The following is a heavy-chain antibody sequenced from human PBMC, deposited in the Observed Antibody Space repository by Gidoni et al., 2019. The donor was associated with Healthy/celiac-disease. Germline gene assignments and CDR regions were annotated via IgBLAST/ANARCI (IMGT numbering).Heavy chain of an antibody. CDR3: ARGTSSPDNWNYHPYYFDY. V-gene: IGHV1-69*01. Sequence: QVQLVQSGAEVKKPGSSVKVSCKASGGTFSSYAISWVRQAPGQGLEWMGGIIPIFGTANYAQKFQGRVTITADESTSTAYMELSSLRSEDTAVYYCARGTSSPDNWNYHPYYFDYWGQGTLVTVSS. J-gene: IGHJ4*02. D-gene: IGHD1-7*01. CDR2: IIPIFGTA. CDR1: GGTFSSYA.